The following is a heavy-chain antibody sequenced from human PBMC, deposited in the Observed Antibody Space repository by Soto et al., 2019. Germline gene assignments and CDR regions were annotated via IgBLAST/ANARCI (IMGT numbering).Heavy chain of an antibody. CDR2: VYYNGNT. CDR1: GGSIRSGSNY. CDR3: VRQTIVRGVLSWFDP. Sequence: QLPLQESGPRLVKPSETLSLICSVSGGSIRSGSNYWAWIRQPPGKGLDWIGTVYYNGNTYYNASLKSRVSISADTSKNQFSLKLSSVSAADTSVYYCVRQTIVRGVLSWFDPWGQGTLVTVSS. J-gene: IGHJ5*02. V-gene: IGHV4-39*01. D-gene: IGHD3-10*01.